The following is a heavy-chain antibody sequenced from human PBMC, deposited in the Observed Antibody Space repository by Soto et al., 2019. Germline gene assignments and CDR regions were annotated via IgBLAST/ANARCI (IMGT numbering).Heavy chain of an antibody. CDR2: INHGGST. V-gene: IGHV4-34*01. CDR1: GGSFSSYY. Sequence: QVQLQQWGAGLLKPSETLSLTCAVFGGSFSSYYWTCIRQPPGKGLEWVGEINHGGSTNYNPSLKSRVXXSXDXXKNQLSLRLTSVTAADTAVYYGARISGTYYGAFDIWGQGTMVTVSS. J-gene: IGHJ3*02. D-gene: IGHD1-26*01. CDR3: ARISGTYYGAFDI.